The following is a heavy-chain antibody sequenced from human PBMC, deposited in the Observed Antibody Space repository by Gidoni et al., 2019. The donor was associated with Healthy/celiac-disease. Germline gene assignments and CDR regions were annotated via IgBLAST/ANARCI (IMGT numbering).Heavy chain of an antibody. V-gene: IGHV1-2*04. D-gene: IGHD6-19*01. CDR2: INPNRGGT. J-gene: IGHJ5*02. Sequence: QVQLVQSGAEVKKPGASVKVSCKASGYPFTGYYMHWVRQAPGQGLEWMGWINPNRGGTNYAQKFQGWVTMTRDTSISTAYMELSRLRSDDTAVYYCARQYSSGWGNWFDPWGQGTLVTVSS. CDR3: ARQYSSGWGNWFDP. CDR1: GYPFTGYY.